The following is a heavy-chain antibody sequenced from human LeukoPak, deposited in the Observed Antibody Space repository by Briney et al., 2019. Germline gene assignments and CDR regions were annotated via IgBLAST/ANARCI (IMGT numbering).Heavy chain of an antibody. CDR1: GGSISSSSCY. D-gene: IGHD2-15*01. V-gene: IGHV4-39*01. CDR2: IYYSGST. CDR3: ARHRIVVVTENWFDP. Sequence: SETLSLTCTVSGGSISSSSCYWGWIRQPPGKGLEWIGSIYYSGSTYYNPSLESRLTISVDTSKNQISLKLSSVTAADTAVYYCARHRIVVVTENWFDPWGQGTLVTVSS. J-gene: IGHJ5*02.